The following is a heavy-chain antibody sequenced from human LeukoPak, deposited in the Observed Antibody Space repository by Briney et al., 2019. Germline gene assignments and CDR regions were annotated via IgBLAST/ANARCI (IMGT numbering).Heavy chain of an antibody. CDR1: GFSFSSYW. V-gene: IGHV3-74*03. Sequence: GGSLRLSCAASGFSFSSYWMHWVRQAPGKGLVWVARISPDGSSALSADSVRGRFTISRDNADNTLYLQLSSLRAEDTAVYYCARVSFCPRCHFGYWGQGTLVTVSS. J-gene: IGHJ4*02. D-gene: IGHD2/OR15-2a*01. CDR3: ARVSFCPRCHFGY. CDR2: ISPDGSSA.